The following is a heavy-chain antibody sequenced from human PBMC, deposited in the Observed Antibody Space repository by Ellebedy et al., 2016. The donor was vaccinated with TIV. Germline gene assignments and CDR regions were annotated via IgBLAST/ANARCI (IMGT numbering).Heavy chain of an antibody. J-gene: IGHJ6*02. CDR3: ARAGYSKSYAMDV. Sequence: GGSLRLXCAASGFSFSIYSMNWVRQAPGKGLEWVSYISSRSGTIYYADSVKGRFTISRDNAKNSLFLQVNSLRDEDTAVYYCARAGYSKSYAMDVWGQGTTVTVSS. V-gene: IGHV3-48*02. CDR2: ISSRSGTI. CDR1: GFSFSIYS. D-gene: IGHD4-11*01.